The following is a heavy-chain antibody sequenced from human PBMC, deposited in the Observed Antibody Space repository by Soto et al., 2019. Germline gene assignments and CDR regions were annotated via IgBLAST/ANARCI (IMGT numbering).Heavy chain of an antibody. Sequence: QVQLVQSGAEVKNPGASVKVSCKASGYSFTRYGIGWARQAPGQGLEWMGWINAYNGNTNYAQNLQGRLTLTTDTXXXXXXXXXXXXXXXXXXXXXXXXXXXYVTPSPQDVWGQGTTVTVS. V-gene: IGHV1-18*01. J-gene: IGHJ6*02. D-gene: IGHD3-16*01. CDR3: XXXXXYVTPSPQDV. CDR2: INAYNGNT. CDR1: GYSFTRYG.